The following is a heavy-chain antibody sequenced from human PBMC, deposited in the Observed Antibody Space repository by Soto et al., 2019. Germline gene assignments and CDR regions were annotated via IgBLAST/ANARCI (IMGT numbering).Heavy chain of an antibody. Sequence: QVQLVESGGGVVQPGRSLRLSCAASGFTFSSYGMHWVRQAPGKGLEWVAVIWYDGSNKYYADSVKGRFTISRDNSNNPRYVQMNSLSAEDTAVYCCARDGYSYGWDYWGEGTLVTVSS. CDR3: ARDGYSYGWDY. CDR1: GFTFSSYG. CDR2: IWYDGSNK. D-gene: IGHD5-18*01. V-gene: IGHV3-33*01. J-gene: IGHJ4*02.